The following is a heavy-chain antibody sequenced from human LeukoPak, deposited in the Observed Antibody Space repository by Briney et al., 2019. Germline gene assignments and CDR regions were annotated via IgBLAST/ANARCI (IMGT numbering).Heavy chain of an antibody. V-gene: IGHV3-74*01. J-gene: IGHJ4*01. D-gene: IGHD6-13*01. CDR3: ASASSHRIAAGGDY. CDR1: GLTFTNYW. Sequence: GGSLRLSCAASGLTFTNYWMHWVRQGQGKGLVWVSRISTDGSTRHYADSVKGRFTISRDNSKNMMYLQMNSLRAEDTAVYYCASASSHRIAAGGDYWGHGTLVTVSS. CDR2: ISTDGSTR.